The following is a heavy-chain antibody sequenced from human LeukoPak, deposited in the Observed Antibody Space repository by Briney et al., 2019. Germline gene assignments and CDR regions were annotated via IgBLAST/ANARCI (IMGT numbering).Heavy chain of an antibody. V-gene: IGHV4-34*01. D-gene: IGHD3-10*01. Sequence: SETLSLTCAVYGGSFSGYYWSWIRQPPGEGLEGIGDINDIGNTNYDPSLRSRVTISVDTSKKQFSLSLTSATAADTAVYFCARLGSVGYQNYQYIDIWGNGTTVTVSS. CDR1: GGSFSGYY. CDR2: INDIGNT. J-gene: IGHJ6*03. CDR3: ARLGSVGYQNYQYIDI.